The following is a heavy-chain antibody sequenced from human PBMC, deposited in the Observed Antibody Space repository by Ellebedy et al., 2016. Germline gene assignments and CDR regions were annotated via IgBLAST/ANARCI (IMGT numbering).Heavy chain of an antibody. J-gene: IGHJ3*02. CDR3: VRDANGVYASNAFEI. CDR1: GFIFSDYW. CDR2: IKQDGSEK. Sequence: GESLKISCAASGFIFSDYWMSWVRQAPGKGLEWVANIKQDGSEKNYVASVKGRFTISRDNAKNSLYLHMNSLRAEDTAVYYCVRDANGVYASNAFEIWGQGTMVTVSS. D-gene: IGHD5/OR15-5a*01. V-gene: IGHV3-7*03.